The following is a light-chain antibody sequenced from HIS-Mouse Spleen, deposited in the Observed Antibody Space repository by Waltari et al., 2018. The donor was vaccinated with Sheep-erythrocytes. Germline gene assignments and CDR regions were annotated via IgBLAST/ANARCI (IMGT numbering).Light chain of an antibody. CDR3: CSYAGSYNHV. Sequence: QSALTQPRSVSGSPGQSVTISCPGPSSDDGGYNYFSWYQQHPDKAPKRMIYDVIKRPSVVPDRFSVSKSGNTASLTISGLQAEDEADYYCCSYAGSYNHVFATGTKVTVL. CDR2: DVI. V-gene: IGLV2-11*01. CDR1: SSDDGGYNY. J-gene: IGLJ1*01.